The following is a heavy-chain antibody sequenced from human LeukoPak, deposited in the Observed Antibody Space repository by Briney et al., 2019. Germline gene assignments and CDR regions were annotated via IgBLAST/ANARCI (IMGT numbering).Heavy chain of an antibody. V-gene: IGHV3-9*01. CDR2: ISWNSGSI. CDR1: GFTFDDYA. D-gene: IGHD3-10*01. CDR3: ARDQWFGEYILYYYYGMDV. Sequence: GGSLRLSCAASGFTFDDYAMHWVRQAPGKGLEWVSGISWNSGSIGYADSVKGRFTISRDNAKNSLYLQMNSLRAEDTAVYYCARDQWFGEYILYYYYGMDVWGQGTTVTVSS. J-gene: IGHJ6*02.